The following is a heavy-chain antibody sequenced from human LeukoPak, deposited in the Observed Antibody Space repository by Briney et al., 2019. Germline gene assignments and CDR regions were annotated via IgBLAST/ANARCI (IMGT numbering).Heavy chain of an antibody. CDR1: GGSMNTHY. CDR3: ARMYSGSYSDAHDAFDI. Sequence: PSETLSLTCAVSGGSMNTHYWSWIRQPPGKGLEWIGHIYYSGSTNYNPSLKSRVTISVDTSKNQFSLKLSSVTAADTAVYYCARMYSGSYSDAHDAFDIWGQGTMVTVSS. CDR2: IYYSGST. V-gene: IGHV4-59*11. D-gene: IGHD1-26*01. J-gene: IGHJ3*02.